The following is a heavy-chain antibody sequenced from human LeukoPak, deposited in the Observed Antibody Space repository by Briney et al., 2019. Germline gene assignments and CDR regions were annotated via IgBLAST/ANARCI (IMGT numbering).Heavy chain of an antibody. CDR2: TRSKAYGGTT. V-gene: IGHV3-49*04. D-gene: IGHD2-15*01. Sequence: PGGSLRLSCTASGFTFGDYAMSWVRQAPGKGLEWVGFTRSKAYGGTTEYAASVKGRFTISRDDSKSIAYLQMNSLKTEDTAVYYCTRTISQRLLAFDIWGQGTMVTVSS. CDR3: TRTISQRLLAFDI. CDR1: GFTFGDYA. J-gene: IGHJ3*02.